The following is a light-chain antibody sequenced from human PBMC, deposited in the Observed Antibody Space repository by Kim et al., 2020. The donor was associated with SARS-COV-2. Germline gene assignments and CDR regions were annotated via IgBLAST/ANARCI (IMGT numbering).Light chain of an antibody. CDR3: QSYDSRNQV. CDR2: ADS. Sequence: GNTLTISCTRSSGEIASYSVQCDQQRPGSAPTTVIYADSQRPSAVPDRFSGSIDSSSNSASLTISGLKTEDEADYYCQSYDSRNQVFGGGTQLTVL. V-gene: IGLV6-57*03. CDR1: SGEIASYS. J-gene: IGLJ3*02.